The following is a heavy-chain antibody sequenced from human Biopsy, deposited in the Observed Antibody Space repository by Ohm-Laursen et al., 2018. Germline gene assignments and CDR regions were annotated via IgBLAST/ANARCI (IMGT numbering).Heavy chain of an antibody. CDR3: ARDDAVTVIRGLYY. J-gene: IGHJ4*02. CDR1: GASIEDYY. Sequence: GTLSLTCTVSGASIEDYYWTWIRQAPGKTLEWIASINYRGNTNYNPSLKSRVTISVDKSKNQFFLKLSSVTAEDTAVYYCARDDAVTVIRGLYYWGQGALVTVSS. D-gene: IGHD2-21*02. V-gene: IGHV4-59*01. CDR2: INYRGNT.